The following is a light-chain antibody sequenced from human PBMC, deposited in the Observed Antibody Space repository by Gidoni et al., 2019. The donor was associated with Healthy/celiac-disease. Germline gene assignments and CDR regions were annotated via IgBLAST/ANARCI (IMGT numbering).Light chain of an antibody. CDR2: DAS. J-gene: IGKJ4*01. CDR1: QDISNY. V-gene: IGKV1-33*01. CDR3: QQLT. Sequence: GDRVTITCQASQDISNYLNWYQQKPGKAPKLLIYDASNLETGVPSRFSGSGSGTDFTFTISSLQPEDIATYYCQQLTFGGGTKVEIE.